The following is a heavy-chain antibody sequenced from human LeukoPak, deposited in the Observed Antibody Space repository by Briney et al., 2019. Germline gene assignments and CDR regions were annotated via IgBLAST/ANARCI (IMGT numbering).Heavy chain of an antibody. V-gene: IGHV3-21*01. CDR3: ASRGYSGYGGFDY. CDR2: ISSSSSYI. CDR1: GFTFSSYS. D-gene: IGHD5-12*01. J-gene: IGHJ4*02. Sequence: PGGSLRLSWAASGFTFSSYSMNWVRQAPGKGLEWVSSISSSSSYIYYADSVKGRFTISRDNAKNSLYLQMNSLRAEDTAVYYCASRGYSGYGGFDYWGQGTLVTVSS.